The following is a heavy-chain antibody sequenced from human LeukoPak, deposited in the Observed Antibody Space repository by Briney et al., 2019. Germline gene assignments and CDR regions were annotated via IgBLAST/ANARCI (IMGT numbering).Heavy chain of an antibody. CDR2: ISSSSTYI. CDR1: GFIFSSYS. J-gene: IGHJ4*02. Sequence: PGGSLRLSCAASGFIFSSYSMNWVRQAPGKGLEWVSSISSSSTYIYYADSVKGRFTISRDNSKNTLYLQMNSLRAEDTAVYYCAKTRDIWSGYETNFGYWGQGTLVTVSS. CDR3: AKTRDIWSGYETNFGY. V-gene: IGHV3-21*04. D-gene: IGHD5-12*01.